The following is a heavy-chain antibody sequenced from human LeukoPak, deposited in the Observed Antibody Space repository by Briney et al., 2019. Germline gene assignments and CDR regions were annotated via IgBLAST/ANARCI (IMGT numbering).Heavy chain of an antibody. CDR3: ASNAGIAAASPDY. V-gene: IGHV1-2*02. Sequence: ASVKVSCKASGYTFTGYYMHWVRQAPGQGLEWMGWINPNSGGTNYAQKFQGRVTMTRDTSISTAYMELSRLRSDDTAVYYCASNAGIAAASPDYWGQGTLVTVSS. CDR1: GYTFTGYY. D-gene: IGHD6-13*01. J-gene: IGHJ4*02. CDR2: INPNSGGT.